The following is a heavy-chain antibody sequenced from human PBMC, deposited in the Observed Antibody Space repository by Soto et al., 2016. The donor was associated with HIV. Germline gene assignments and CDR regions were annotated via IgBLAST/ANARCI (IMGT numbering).Heavy chain of an antibody. CDR3: TRLGSTVKSRRRYFYYHGR. V-gene: IGHV4-31*02. CDR1: GFTFDDYG. D-gene: IGHD4-17*01. Sequence: VQLVESGGGVVRPGGSLRLSCAASGFTFDDYGMSWVRQAPGKGLEWIGYIYYAGSTYYNPSLKSRLTMTVDTSKNEFSLRLSSVTAADTAVYYCTRLGSTVKSRRRYFYYHGR. J-gene: IGHJ6*03. CDR2: IYYAGST.